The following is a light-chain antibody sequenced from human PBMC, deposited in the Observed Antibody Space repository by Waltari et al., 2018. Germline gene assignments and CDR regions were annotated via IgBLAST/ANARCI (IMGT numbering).Light chain of an antibody. CDR3: QQYGSSIMYT. CDR1: QRLTKNY. Sequence: VLTPSPGTLSSSPGERATLSCRASQRLTKNYLAWYQQKPGQAPRLLIYGASSRAAGIPDRFSGSGSGTDFTLTISRLEPDDFAVYYCQQYGSSIMYTFGQGTKLEIK. J-gene: IGKJ2*01. CDR2: GAS. V-gene: IGKV3-20*01.